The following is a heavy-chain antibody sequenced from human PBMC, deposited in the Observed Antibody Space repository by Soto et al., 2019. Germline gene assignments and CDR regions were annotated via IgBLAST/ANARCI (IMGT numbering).Heavy chain of an antibody. Sequence: ASVKVSCTASGFTFTSYGMIWLRQATGLGLDWIGRIRVGIGNTNYAQKFQERVTMSRDMSTSTTYMELSSLRSEDTAVYYCAADPYCSSTSCYSRHGRYYYYGMDVWGQGTTVTVSS. D-gene: IGHD2-2*02. J-gene: IGHJ6*02. CDR1: GFTFTSYG. CDR3: AADPYCSSTSCYSRHGRYYYYGMDV. V-gene: IGHV1-58*02. CDR2: IRVGIGNT.